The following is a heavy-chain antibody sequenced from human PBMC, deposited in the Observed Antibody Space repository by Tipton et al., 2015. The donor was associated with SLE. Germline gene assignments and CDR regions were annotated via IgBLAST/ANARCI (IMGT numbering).Heavy chain of an antibody. CDR2: IYYSGST. CDR3: ARAQAGPARTCYMDV. CDR1: GGSISSYY. J-gene: IGHJ6*03. Sequence: TLSLTCTVSGGSISSYYWSWIRQPPGKGLEWIGYIYYSGSTNYNPSLKSRVTISVDTSKNQFSLKLSSVTAADTAVYYCARAQAGPARTCYMDVWGKGTTVTVSS. V-gene: IGHV4-59*01. D-gene: IGHD6-13*01.